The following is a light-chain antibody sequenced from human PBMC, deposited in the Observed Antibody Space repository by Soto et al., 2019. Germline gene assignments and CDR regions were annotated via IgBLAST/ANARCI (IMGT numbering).Light chain of an antibody. CDR3: QFYDSSLSGWV. J-gene: IGLJ3*02. CDR1: SSNIGAAYD. V-gene: IGLV1-40*01. Sequence: QSVLTQPPSVSGAPGQKVTISCTRSSSNIGAAYDVHWYQHLPGTAPKLLIYGNNNRPSGVPDRFSGSKSGTSASLAITGLQAEDEADYYCQFYDSSLSGWVFGGGTKLPVL. CDR2: GNN.